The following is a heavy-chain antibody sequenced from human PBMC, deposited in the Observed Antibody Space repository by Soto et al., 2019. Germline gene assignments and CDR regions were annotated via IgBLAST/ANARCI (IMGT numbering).Heavy chain of an antibody. CDR1: GFTFSSHW. D-gene: IGHD6-13*01. Sequence: GGSLRLSCAASGFTFSSHWMHWVRQTPGKGLVWVARVSTDGSSTYYADSVKGRFTISRDNSKNTLYLQMNSLRAEDTAVYYCARRGPGTYFDYWGQGTLVTVSS. J-gene: IGHJ4*02. CDR3: ARRGPGTYFDY. CDR2: VSTDGSST. V-gene: IGHV3-74*01.